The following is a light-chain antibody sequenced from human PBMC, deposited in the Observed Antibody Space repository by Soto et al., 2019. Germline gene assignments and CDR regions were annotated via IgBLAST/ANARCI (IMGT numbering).Light chain of an antibody. CDR2: DTS. Sequence: EIVLTQSPATLSLSPGERATLSCRASQSVDSYLAWYQQKPGQAPRLLIYDTSNRAPGIPARFSGSGSGTDFTLTISSLEPEDFGVYYCQHRRNWPLTFGGGTKVEIK. CDR3: QHRRNWPLT. J-gene: IGKJ4*01. V-gene: IGKV3-11*01. CDR1: QSVDSY.